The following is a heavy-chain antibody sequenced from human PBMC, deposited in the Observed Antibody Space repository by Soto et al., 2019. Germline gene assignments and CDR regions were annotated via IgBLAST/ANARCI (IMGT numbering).Heavy chain of an antibody. CDR1: GFTFSSYA. CDR2: IIDSGGST. J-gene: IGHJ6*02. V-gene: IGHV3-23*01. CDR3: AKGRSYYYYYGVDV. Sequence: PGGPLRLSCAASGFTFSSYALSWVRQAPGKGLGWVSDIIDSGGSTYYADSVKGRFTISRDNSKSTLYLQMNSLRAEDTALYYCAKGRSYYYYYGVDVWGQGTTVTVSS.